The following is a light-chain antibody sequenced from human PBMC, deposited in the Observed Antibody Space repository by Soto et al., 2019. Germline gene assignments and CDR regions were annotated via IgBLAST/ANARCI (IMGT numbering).Light chain of an antibody. CDR1: QGISSY. CDR3: QQYYSYPHT. V-gene: IGKV1-8*01. CDR2: AAS. J-gene: IGKJ1*01. Sequence: NQMSQSASSVSASPGDRGTITCRASQGISSYLAWYQQKPGKAPKLLIYAASTLQSGVPSRFSGSGSGTDFTLTISCLQPEDFATYYCQQYYSYPHTFGQGTKVDIK.